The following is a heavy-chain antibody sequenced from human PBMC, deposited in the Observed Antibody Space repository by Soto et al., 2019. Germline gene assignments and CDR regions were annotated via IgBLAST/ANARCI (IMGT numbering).Heavy chain of an antibody. Sequence: KTSETLSLTCTVSRGYITNYYWSWIRQSPEKGLEWIGYIYYTGDTTYNPSLKSRVTMSVDTSKNQFSLNLNSVTAADTAVYYCARGAGSFPFDYWGQGTLVTVSS. CDR1: RGYITNYY. CDR2: IYYTGDT. D-gene: IGHD3-10*01. J-gene: IGHJ4*02. CDR3: ARGAGSFPFDY. V-gene: IGHV4-59*01.